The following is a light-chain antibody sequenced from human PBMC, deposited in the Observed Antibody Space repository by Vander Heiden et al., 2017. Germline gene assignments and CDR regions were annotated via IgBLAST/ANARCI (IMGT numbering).Light chain of an antibody. J-gene: IGLJ1*01. V-gene: IGLV2-23*01. CDR1: SSDVGSYNL. Sequence: QSALTQPASVSGPPGQSNTIPCTGTSSDVGSYNLVSWYQQHPGKAPKLMIYEGSKRPSGVSNRFSGSKSGNTASLTISGLQAADEADYYCCSYAGSRTYVFGTGTKVTVL. CDR2: EGS. CDR3: CSYAGSRTYV.